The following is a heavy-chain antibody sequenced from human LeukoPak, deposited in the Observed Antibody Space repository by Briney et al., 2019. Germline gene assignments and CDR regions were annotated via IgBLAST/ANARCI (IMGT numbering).Heavy chain of an antibody. CDR3: ARGRTPHSSSWYIRGWFDP. J-gene: IGHJ5*02. D-gene: IGHD6-13*01. CDR1: GGSISSGGYN. Sequence: PSETLSLTCTVSGGSISSGGYNWSWIRQHPGKGLECIGYIYYSGSTYYNPSLKSRVTISVDTSKNQFSLKLSSVTAADTAVYYCARGRTPHSSSWYIRGWFDPWGQGTLVTVSS. CDR2: IYYSGST. V-gene: IGHV4-31*03.